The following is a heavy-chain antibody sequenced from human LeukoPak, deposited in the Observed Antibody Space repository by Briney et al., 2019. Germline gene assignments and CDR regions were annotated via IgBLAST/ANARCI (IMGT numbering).Heavy chain of an antibody. CDR2: IYGSGRSSGRT. CDR1: NGSISSYY. J-gene: IGHJ3*02. D-gene: IGHD3-16*01. Sequence: PSETLSLTCSVSNGSISSYYWSWIRQPAGKGLEWIGRIYGSGRSSGRTNYIASLKSRVTMSVDTSKNQFSLELSSLTAADTAVYYCARGAFGDSDAFDIWGQGTLVTVSS. V-gene: IGHV4-4*07. CDR3: ARGAFGDSDAFDI.